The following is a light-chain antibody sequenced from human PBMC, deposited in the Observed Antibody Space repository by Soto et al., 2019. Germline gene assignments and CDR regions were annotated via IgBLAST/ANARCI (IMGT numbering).Light chain of an antibody. J-gene: IGKJ1*01. Sequence: ENRFNNSTTTPALSPGERATLACRASQRVSSYLARYPQKPGQAPRLLIYDASNRATGIPARFSGSGSGTDFTLAISSLQPEDSATYYCLQDINYPWTFGQGTKVDIK. V-gene: IGKV3-11*01. CDR3: LQDINYPWT. CDR2: DAS. CDR1: QRVSSY.